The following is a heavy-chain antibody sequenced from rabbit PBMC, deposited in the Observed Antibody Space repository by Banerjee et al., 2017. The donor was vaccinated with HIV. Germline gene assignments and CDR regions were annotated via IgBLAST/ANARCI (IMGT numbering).Heavy chain of an antibody. V-gene: IGHV1S45*01. D-gene: IGHD6-1*01. Sequence: QEQLEESGGDLVKPEGSLTLTCTASGFSFSSSYWICWVRQAPGKGLEWIACIYTGSSGSTYYASWAKGRFTISKTSSTTVTLQMTSLTAADTATYFCARSYVAAGTYGYASFGLWGPGTLVTVS. J-gene: IGHJ4*01. CDR2: IYTGSSGST. CDR3: ARSYVAAGTYGYASFGL. CDR1: GFSFSSSYW.